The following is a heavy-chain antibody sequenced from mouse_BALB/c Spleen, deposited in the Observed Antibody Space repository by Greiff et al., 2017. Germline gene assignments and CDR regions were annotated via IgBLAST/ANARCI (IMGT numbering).Heavy chain of an antibody. Sequence: VQLQQSGPGLVQPSQSLSITCTVSGFSLTSYGVHWVRQSPGKGLEWLGVVWSGGSTDYNAAFISRLSISKDNSKSQVFFKMNSLQANDTAIYYCARMERAFDYWGQGTTLTVSS. CDR3: ARMERAFDY. CDR1: GFSLTSYG. CDR2: VWSGGST. J-gene: IGHJ2*01. V-gene: IGHV2-2*02.